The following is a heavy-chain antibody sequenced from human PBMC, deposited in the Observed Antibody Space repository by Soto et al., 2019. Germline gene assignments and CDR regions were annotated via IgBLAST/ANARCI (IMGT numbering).Heavy chain of an antibody. D-gene: IGHD3-16*01. J-gene: IGHJ5*02. CDR2: IKQDAREK. CDR3: AGDGVRNGAYNGWLDP. Sequence: GGSLRLSCAASGFSFSSYWMAWVRQAPGKGLEWVANIKQDAREKYYVASVKGRFTISRDNGKNLLYLQMDSLTDDDTAVYYCAGDGVRNGAYNGWLDPWGQGTLVTVSS. V-gene: IGHV3-7*03. CDR1: GFSFSSYW.